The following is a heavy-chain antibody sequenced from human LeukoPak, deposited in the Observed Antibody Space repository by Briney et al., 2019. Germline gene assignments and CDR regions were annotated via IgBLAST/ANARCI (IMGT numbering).Heavy chain of an antibody. V-gene: IGHV4-59*01. D-gene: IGHD5-24*01. CDR1: GGSISSYY. CDR2: IYYSGST. Sequence: SETLSLTCTVSGGSISSYYWSWIRQPPGKGLEWIGYIYYSGSTNYNPSLKSRVTISVDTSKNQFSLKLSSVTAADTAVYYCAAVKDSYNEAWGQGTLVTVSS. CDR3: AAVKDSYNEA. J-gene: IGHJ5*02.